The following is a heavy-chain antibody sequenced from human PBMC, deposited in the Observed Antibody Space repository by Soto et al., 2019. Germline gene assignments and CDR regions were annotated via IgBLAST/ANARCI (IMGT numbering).Heavy chain of an antibody. Sequence: SLTLSLTCTVSGGYSSSGGYCWSWIRQHPGKGLEWIGYIYYSGSTYYNPSLKSRVTISVDTSKNQFSLKLSSVTAADTVVYYCAIHDSSGSRGFQNWGQGTLVTLSS. CDR1: GGYSSSGGYC. J-gene: IGHJ1*01. V-gene: IGHV4-31*03. CDR2: IYYSGST. D-gene: IGHD3-22*01. CDR3: AIHDSSGSRGFQN.